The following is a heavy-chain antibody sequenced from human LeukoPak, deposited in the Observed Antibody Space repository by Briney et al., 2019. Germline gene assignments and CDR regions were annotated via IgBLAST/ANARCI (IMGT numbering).Heavy chain of an antibody. CDR1: GFTFSSYA. CDR3: ARAGRNDASLGMDV. D-gene: IGHD1-1*01. V-gene: IGHV3-64*01. J-gene: IGHJ6*02. Sequence: GGSLRLSCVASGFTFSSYAMHWVRQAPGKGLEYVSGISSNGGSTYYANSVKDRFNISRDNSKNTLYPQMGSLRAEDTAVYHCARAGRNDASLGMDVWGQGTTVTVSS. CDR2: ISSNGGST.